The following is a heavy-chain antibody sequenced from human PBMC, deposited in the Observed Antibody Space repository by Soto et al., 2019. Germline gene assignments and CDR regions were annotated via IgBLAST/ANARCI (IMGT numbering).Heavy chain of an antibody. CDR3: ARGRKGFSSSCYVD. J-gene: IGHJ4*02. V-gene: IGHV4-34*01. Sequence: PSGTLSLTCAVYGGSFSCYYWTWIRQPPGKGLEWIGEINDSGGTDYNPSLKSRVTISLDTSKNQLSLKLSSVTAADTAVYYCARGRKGFSSSCYVDWGQGTLVTVSS. D-gene: IGHD6-13*01. CDR1: GGSFSCYY. CDR2: INDSGGT.